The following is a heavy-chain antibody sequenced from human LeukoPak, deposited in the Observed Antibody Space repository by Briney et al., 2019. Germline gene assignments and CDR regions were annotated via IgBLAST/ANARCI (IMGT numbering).Heavy chain of an antibody. J-gene: IGHJ4*02. V-gene: IGHV3-21*01. CDR3: ARDWSGVFDY. CDR1: GFTFSTYW. CDR2: ISSSSSYI. D-gene: IGHD3-3*01. Sequence: GGSLRLSCAASGFTFSTYWMTWVRQAPGKGLEWVSSISSSSSYIYYADSVKGRFTISRDNAKNSLYLQMNSLRAEDTAVYYCARDWSGVFDYWGQGTLVTVSS.